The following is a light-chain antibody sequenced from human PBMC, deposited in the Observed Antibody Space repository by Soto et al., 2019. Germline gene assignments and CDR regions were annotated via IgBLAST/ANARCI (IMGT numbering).Light chain of an antibody. CDR1: KLGDKY. J-gene: IGLJ2*01. Sequence: SYELTQPPSVSLSPGQTASITCSGDKLGDKYACWYQQKPGQSPVLVIYQDSKRPSGIPERFSGSNSGNTATLTISGTQAMDEADYYCQAWDSSPVFGGGTKVTVL. CDR2: QDS. CDR3: QAWDSSPV. V-gene: IGLV3-1*01.